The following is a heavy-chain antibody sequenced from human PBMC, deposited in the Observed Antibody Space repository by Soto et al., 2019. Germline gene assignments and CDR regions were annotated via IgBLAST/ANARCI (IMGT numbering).Heavy chain of an antibody. D-gene: IGHD3-22*01. CDR2: INHRGRT. J-gene: IGHJ4*02. CDR1: GGSFSGYY. Sequence: SETLSLTCAVYGGSFSGYYWSWIRQPPGKGLEWIGEINHRGRTNYNPSLKSRVTISVDTSKNQFSLDLTSVTAADTAVYYCARAGDNSGYSDYWGQGTLVTVSS. V-gene: IGHV4-34*01. CDR3: ARAGDNSGYSDY.